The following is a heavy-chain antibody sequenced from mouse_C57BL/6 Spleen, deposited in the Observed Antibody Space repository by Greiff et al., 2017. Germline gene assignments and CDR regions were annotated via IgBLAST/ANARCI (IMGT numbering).Heavy chain of an antibody. Sequence: QVQLQQSGAELVRPGTSVKVSCKASGYAFTNYLIEWVKQRPGQGLEGIGVINPGSGGTNYNEKFKGKATLTADKSSSTAYMQLSSLTSEDSAVYFCARGMDYWGQGTSVTVSS. V-gene: IGHV1-54*01. CDR1: GYAFTNYL. CDR3: ARGMDY. J-gene: IGHJ4*01. CDR2: INPGSGGT.